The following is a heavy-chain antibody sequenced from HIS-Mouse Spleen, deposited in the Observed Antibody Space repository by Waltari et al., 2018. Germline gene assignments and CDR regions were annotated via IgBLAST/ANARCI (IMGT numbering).Heavy chain of an antibody. Sequence: QVKLVESGGGVVQHGRPLRLSGAASGFTFSSYGMHWVRQAPGKGLEWVAVIWYDGSNKYYADSVKGRFTISRDNSKNTLYLQMNSLRAEDTAVYYCASISLWGGPVDIWGQGTMVTVSS. D-gene: IGHD3-10*01. J-gene: IGHJ3*02. CDR1: GFTFSSYG. CDR2: IWYDGSNK. V-gene: IGHV3-33*01. CDR3: ASISLWGGPVDI.